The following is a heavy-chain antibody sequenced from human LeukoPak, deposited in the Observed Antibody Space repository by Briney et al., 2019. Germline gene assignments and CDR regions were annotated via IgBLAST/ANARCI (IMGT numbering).Heavy chain of an antibody. CDR3: ARVCIGCYSKDY. CDR2: ISSSGRTI. D-gene: IGHD2-15*01. J-gene: IGHJ4*02. Sequence: PGGSLRLSCAASGFTFSDYYMSWIRQAPGKGLEWVSYISSSGRTINYVDSVKGRFTISRDNAKNTLYLQMNSLRAEDTAVYYCARVCIGCYSKDYWGQGTLVSVSS. CDR1: GFTFSDYY. V-gene: IGHV3-11*04.